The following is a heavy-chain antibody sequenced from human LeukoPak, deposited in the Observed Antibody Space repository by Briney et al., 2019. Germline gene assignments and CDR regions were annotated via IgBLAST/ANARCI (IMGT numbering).Heavy chain of an antibody. V-gene: IGHV4-34*01. J-gene: IGHJ2*01. D-gene: IGHD6-13*01. CDR2: INHSGST. Sequence: SETLSLTCAAYGGSFSGYYWSWIRQPPGKGLEWIGEINHSGSTNYNPSLKSRVTISVDTSKNQFSLKLSSVTAADTAVYYCARLTAAGTIPYFDLWGRGTLVTVSS. CDR3: ARLTAAGTIPYFDL. CDR1: GGSFSGYY.